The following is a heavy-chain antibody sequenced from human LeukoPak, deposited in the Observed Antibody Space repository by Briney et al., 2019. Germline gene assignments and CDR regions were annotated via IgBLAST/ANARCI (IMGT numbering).Heavy chain of an antibody. V-gene: IGHV3-21*01. CDR3: ARVDGDYDAPFDY. J-gene: IGHJ4*02. CDR1: GFTFSSYE. D-gene: IGHD4-17*01. CDR2: ISSSSSYI. Sequence: GGSLRLSCAASGFTFSSYEMNWVRQAPGKGLEWVSSISSSSSYIYYADSVKGRFTISRDNAKNSLYLQMNSLRAEDTAVYYCARVDGDYDAPFDYXXXGTLVTV.